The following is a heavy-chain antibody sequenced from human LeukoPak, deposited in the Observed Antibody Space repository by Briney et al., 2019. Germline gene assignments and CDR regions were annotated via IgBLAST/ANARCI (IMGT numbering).Heavy chain of an antibody. Sequence: SETLSLTCTVSGGSISSYYWSWIRQPPGKGLEWIGYIYYSGSTNYNPSLKSRVTISVDTSKNQFSLKLSSVTAADTAVYYCARDRYSSGYYDAFDIWGQGTMVTVSS. CDR3: ARDRYSSGYYDAFDI. CDR1: GGSISSYY. V-gene: IGHV4-59*01. J-gene: IGHJ3*02. D-gene: IGHD3-22*01. CDR2: IYYSGST.